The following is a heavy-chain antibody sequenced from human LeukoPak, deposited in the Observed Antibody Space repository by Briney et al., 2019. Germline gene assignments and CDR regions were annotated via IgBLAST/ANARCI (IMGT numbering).Heavy chain of an antibody. Sequence: ASVKVSCKASGYTFTGYYMHWVRQAPGQGLEWMGWINPNSGGTNYAQKFQGRVTMTRDTSISTAYMELSRLRSDDTAVYYCARDLSGARVGYFDYWGQGTLVTVSS. CDR2: INPNSGGT. D-gene: IGHD4/OR15-4a*01. CDR3: ARDLSGARVGYFDY. J-gene: IGHJ4*02. CDR1: GYTFTGYY. V-gene: IGHV1-2*02.